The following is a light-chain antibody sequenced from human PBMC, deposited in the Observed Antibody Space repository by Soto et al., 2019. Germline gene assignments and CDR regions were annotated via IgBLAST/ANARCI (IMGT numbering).Light chain of an antibody. CDR1: QSISSY. V-gene: IGKV3-11*01. J-gene: IGKJ4*01. CDR2: DVS. Sequence: EIVLTQSPATLSLSPGERATLSCRASQSISSYLAWYQQRPGQAPRLLIYDVSNRATDIPARFSGSGSGTDFTLTISSLEPEDFAVYYCQLRSDWPPALTFGGGTKVEIK. CDR3: QLRSDWPPALT.